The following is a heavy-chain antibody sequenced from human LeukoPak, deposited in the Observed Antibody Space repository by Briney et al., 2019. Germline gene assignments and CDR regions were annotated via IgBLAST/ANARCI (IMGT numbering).Heavy chain of an antibody. D-gene: IGHD3-10*01. V-gene: IGHV1-69*13. CDR3: ARGMVRGVIITSEMYFDY. CDR1: GGTFTSYA. CDR2: IIPIFGTA. J-gene: IGHJ4*02. Sequence: ASVKVSCKASGGTFTSYAISWVRQAPGQGLEWMGGIIPIFGTANYAQKFQGRVSITADESTSTAYMELSSLRSEDTAVYYWARGMVRGVIITSEMYFDYWGQGTLVTVSS.